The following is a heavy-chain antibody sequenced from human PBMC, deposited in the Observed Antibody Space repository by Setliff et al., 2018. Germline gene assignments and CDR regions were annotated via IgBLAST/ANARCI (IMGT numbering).Heavy chain of an antibody. J-gene: IGHJ4*02. CDR3: AREGGDGDSSGYYPPLDY. CDR2: ISSDGSRT. Sequence: GGSLRLSCAASGLSFSTSAMHWVRQAPGKELEYVSAISSDGSRTYYADSVKGRFTISRDNAKNSLYLQLDSLRSDDTAIYYCAREGGDGDSSGYYPPLDYWGQGTLVTVSS. CDR1: GLSFSTSA. V-gene: IGHV3-64*02. D-gene: IGHD3-22*01.